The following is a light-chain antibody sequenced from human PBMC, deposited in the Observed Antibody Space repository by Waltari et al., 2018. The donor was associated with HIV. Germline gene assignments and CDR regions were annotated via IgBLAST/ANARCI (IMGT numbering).Light chain of an antibody. V-gene: IGLV2-8*01. CDR2: EVS. CDR1: SSDVGGSNH. CDR3: SSYAGSNNLL. Sequence: QSALTQPPSASGSPGQSVTISCTGTSSDVGGSNHVSWYQQHPGKAPKLMIYEVSKRPSGVPDRFSGSKSGNTASLTVSGLQAEDEADYYCSSYAGSNNLLFGGGTKLTVL. J-gene: IGLJ2*01.